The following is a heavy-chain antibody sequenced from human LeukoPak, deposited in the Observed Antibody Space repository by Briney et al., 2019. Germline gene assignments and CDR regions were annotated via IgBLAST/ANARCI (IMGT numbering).Heavy chain of an antibody. CDR1: GGTFSSYA. CDR2: IIPIFGTA. CDR3: ARDQEGSGGSCYGY. Sequence: SVKVSCKASGGTFSSYAISWVRQAPGQGLEWMGGIIPIFGTANYAQKFQGRVTITADKSTSTAYMELSSLRSEDTAVYYCARDQEGSGGSCYGYWGQGTLVTVSS. V-gene: IGHV1-69*06. J-gene: IGHJ4*02. D-gene: IGHD2-15*01.